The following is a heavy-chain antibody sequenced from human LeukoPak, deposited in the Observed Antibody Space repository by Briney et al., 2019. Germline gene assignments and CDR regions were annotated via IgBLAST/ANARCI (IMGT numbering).Heavy chain of an antibody. J-gene: IGHJ5*02. CDR3: ARLGGDYSSSSNWFDP. CDR1: GYTFTSYA. D-gene: IGHD6-13*01. CDR2: INTNTGNP. V-gene: IGHV7-4-1*02. Sequence: GASVKFSCKASGYTFTSYAMNWVRQAPGQGLEWMGWINTNTGNPTYAQGFTGRFVFSLDTSVSTAYLQISSLKAEDTAVYYCARLGGDYSSSSNWFDPWGQGTLVTDSS.